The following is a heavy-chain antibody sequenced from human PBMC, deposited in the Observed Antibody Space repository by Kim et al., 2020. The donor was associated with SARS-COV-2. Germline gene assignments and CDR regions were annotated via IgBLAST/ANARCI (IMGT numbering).Heavy chain of an antibody. Sequence: SETLSLTCAVYGGSFSGYYWSWIRQPPGKGLEWIGEINHSGSTNYNPSLKSRVTISVDTSKKQFSLKMSSVTAADTAVYYCARHDYGSYDYWGQGTLVTV. J-gene: IGHJ4*02. CDR2: INHSGST. V-gene: IGHV4-34*01. CDR3: ARHDYGSYDY. D-gene: IGHD4-17*01. CDR1: GGSFSGYY.